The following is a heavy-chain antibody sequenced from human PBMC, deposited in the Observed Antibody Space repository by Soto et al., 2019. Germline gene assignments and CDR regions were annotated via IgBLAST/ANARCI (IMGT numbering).Heavy chain of an antibody. V-gene: IGHV1-3*01. Sequence: QVQLVQSGAEVKKPGASVKDSCKASGYTFTSYAMHWVRQAPGQRLEWMGWINAGNGNTKYSQKFQGRVTITRDPSASTAYIELSSLRSEDTAVYYCARDAYSSSRPMPLDYWCQGTLVTVSS. CDR3: ARDAYSSSRPMPLDY. J-gene: IGHJ4*02. CDR1: GYTFTSYA. CDR2: INAGNGNT. D-gene: IGHD6-13*01.